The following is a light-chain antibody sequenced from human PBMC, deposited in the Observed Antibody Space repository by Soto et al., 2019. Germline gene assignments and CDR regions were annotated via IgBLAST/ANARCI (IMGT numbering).Light chain of an antibody. CDR2: AAS. CDR3: QQLRMYPST. V-gene: IGKV1-9*01. CDR1: QGISSY. Sequence: DIQLTQSPSFLSASVGDRVTITCRASQGISSYLAWYQQKPGKAPKLLIYAASTLYGGVPSRFSGSGSGTDFALTITSLQAEDFATYYCQQLRMYPSTCGGGTKGDIK. J-gene: IGKJ4*01.